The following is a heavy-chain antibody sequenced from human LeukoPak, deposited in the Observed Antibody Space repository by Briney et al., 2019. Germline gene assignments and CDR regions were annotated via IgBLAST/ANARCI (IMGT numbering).Heavy chain of an antibody. V-gene: IGHV4-34*01. CDR1: GGSFSGYY. J-gene: IGHJ4*02. CDR2: INHSGST. D-gene: IGHD5-18*01. CDR3: ARDLQLWTTRDTRGGAQVGY. Sequence: SETLSLTCAVYGGSFSGYYWSWIRQPPGKGLEWIGEINHSGSTNYNPSLKSRVTISVDTSKNQFSLKLSSVTAADTAVYYCARDLQLWTTRDTRGGAQVGYWGQGTLVTVSS.